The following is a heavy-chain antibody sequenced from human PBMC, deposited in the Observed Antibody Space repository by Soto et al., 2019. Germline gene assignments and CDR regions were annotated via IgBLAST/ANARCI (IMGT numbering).Heavy chain of an antibody. J-gene: IGHJ4*02. D-gene: IGHD6-13*01. CDR2: IKSKTDGGTT. V-gene: IGHV3-15*01. Sequence: EVQLVESGGGLVKPGGSLRLSCAASGFTFSNAWMSWVRQAPGKGLEWVGRIKSKTDGGTTDYAAPVKGRFTISRDDSNNTLYLQMNSLKTADTAVYYWTTVPKVVAAAALYWGQGTLVTVS. CDR3: TTVPKVVAAAALY. CDR1: GFTFSNAW.